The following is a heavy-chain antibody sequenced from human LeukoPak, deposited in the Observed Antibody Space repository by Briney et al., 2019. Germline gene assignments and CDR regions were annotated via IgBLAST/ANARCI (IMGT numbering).Heavy chain of an antibody. CDR3: ARGRSYYYGMDV. Sequence: ASETLSLTCTVPGGSISSGGYYWSWIRQHPGKGLEWIGYIYYSGSTYYNPSLKSRVTISVDTSKNQFSLKLSSVTAADTAVYYCARGRSYYYGMDVWGQGTTVTVSS. CDR2: IYYSGST. V-gene: IGHV4-31*03. CDR1: GGSISSGGYY. J-gene: IGHJ6*02.